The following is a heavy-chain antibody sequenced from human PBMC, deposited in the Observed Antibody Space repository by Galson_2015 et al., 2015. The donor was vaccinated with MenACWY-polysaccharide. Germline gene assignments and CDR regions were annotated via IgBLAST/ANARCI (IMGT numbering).Heavy chain of an antibody. Sequence: ALRLSCAASGLNFGSYWMHWGRQAPGKGLMWVSRINRDGSFTAYEDSVKGRFTISRDNAKSTVFLEMSSLRADDTAVYDCASPRVAGGWGQGTLVTVSP. CDR3: ASPRVAGG. CDR1: GLNFGSYW. D-gene: IGHD6-13*01. CDR2: INRDGSFT. J-gene: IGHJ4*02. V-gene: IGHV3-74*03.